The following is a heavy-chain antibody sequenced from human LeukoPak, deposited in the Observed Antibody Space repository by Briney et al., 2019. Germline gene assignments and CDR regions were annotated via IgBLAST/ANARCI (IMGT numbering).Heavy chain of an antibody. J-gene: IGHJ4*02. D-gene: IGHD1-7*01. CDR1: GFTFSNYA. Sequence: PGGSLRLSCAASGFTFSNYAMNWVRQAPGKGLEWVSTISNSGDSTYYGDSVRGRFTISRDNSQNMLYLQMNSLRAEDTAIYYCAKDAVTLENRWNYRSKTDHEYWGQGTLVAVSS. CDR2: ISNSGDST. CDR3: AKDAVTLENRWNYRSKTDHEY. V-gene: IGHV3-23*01.